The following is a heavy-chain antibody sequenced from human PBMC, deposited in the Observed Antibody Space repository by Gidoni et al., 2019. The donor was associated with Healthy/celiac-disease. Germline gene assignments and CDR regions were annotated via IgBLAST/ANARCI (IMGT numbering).Heavy chain of an antibody. J-gene: IGHJ6*02. Sequence: QVQLVEFGGGVVQPGRSLRLSCAASGFTFRSYGMHWVRQAPGKGLEWVAVISYDGSNKYYADSVKGRFTISRDNSKNTLYLQMNSLRAEDTAVYYCAKDLGLPYYYGMDVWGQGTTVTVSS. D-gene: IGHD7-27*01. CDR2: ISYDGSNK. CDR3: AKDLGLPYYYGMDV. CDR1: GFTFRSYG. V-gene: IGHV3-30*18.